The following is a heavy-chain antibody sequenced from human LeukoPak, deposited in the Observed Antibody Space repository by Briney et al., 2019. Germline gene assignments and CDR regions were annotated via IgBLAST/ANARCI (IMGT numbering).Heavy chain of an antibody. CDR3: ARRTYYGEGATQNFDY. D-gene: IGHD1-26*01. V-gene: IGHV4-34*01. Sequence: SSETLSLTCAVYGGSFSGYYWSWIRQPPGKGLEWIGEINHSGSTNYNPSLKSRVTISVDTSKNQFSLKLSSVTAADTAVYYCARRTYYGEGATQNFDYRGQGTLVTVSS. CDR2: INHSGST. J-gene: IGHJ4*02. CDR1: GGSFSGYY.